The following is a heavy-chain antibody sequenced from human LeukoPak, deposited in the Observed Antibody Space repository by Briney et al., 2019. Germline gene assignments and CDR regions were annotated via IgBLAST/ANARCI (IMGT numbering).Heavy chain of an antibody. D-gene: IGHD5-12*01. Sequence: GGSLRLSCAASGFTFSSYAITWVRQAPGKGLEWVSAVSSNGAKTYYADSVKGRFTISRDNYKNMVFLQMNSLRAEDTAVYYCAKTRGYSGYDFDYWGQGTLVTVSS. CDR3: AKTRGYSGYDFDY. V-gene: IGHV3-23*01. J-gene: IGHJ4*02. CDR2: VSSNGAKT. CDR1: GFTFSSYA.